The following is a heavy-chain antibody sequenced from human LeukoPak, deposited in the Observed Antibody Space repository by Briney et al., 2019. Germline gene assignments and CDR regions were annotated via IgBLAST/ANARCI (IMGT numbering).Heavy chain of an antibody. CDR1: GGSFRGYY. D-gene: IGHD3-10*01. CDR2: INDVGAA. CDR3: ARGKPYYYGSGRSKANDY. V-gene: IGHV4-34*01. J-gene: IGHJ4*02. Sequence: SETLSLTCALSGGSFRGYYLTWIRQPPGGGLEWIGEINDVGAAIRNPALKSRLTISGDTSKNQFSLILSSVTAADTAVYYCARGKPYYYGSGRSKANDYWGQGTLVTVSS.